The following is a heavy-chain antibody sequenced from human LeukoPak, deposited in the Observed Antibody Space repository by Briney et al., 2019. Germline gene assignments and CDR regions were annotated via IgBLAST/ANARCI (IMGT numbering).Heavy chain of an antibody. J-gene: IGHJ4*02. CDR3: ASARYNFWSGSFDY. V-gene: IGHV3-7*01. Sequence: PGGSLRLSCAASGFTFSSYWMSWVRQAPGKGLEWVANIKEDGSEKDYVASVKGRFTISRDNTKNSLYLQMNSLRAEDAAVYYCASARYNFWSGSFDYWGQGTLVTVSS. CDR1: GFTFSSYW. D-gene: IGHD3-3*01. CDR2: IKEDGSEK.